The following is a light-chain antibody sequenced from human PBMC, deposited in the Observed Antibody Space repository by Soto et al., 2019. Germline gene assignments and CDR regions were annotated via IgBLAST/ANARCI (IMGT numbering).Light chain of an antibody. CDR2: STS. Sequence: QAVVTQEPSLSVSPGGTVTLTCASSTGAVTSTFYPNWFQQKPGQAPRSLIYSTSNRHPWTPARFSGSLLGVRAALTLSSGQPEDEADYYCLLYYGGVRVFGGGTKLTVL. CDR1: TGAVTSTFY. J-gene: IGLJ2*01. V-gene: IGLV7-43*01. CDR3: LLYYGGVRV.